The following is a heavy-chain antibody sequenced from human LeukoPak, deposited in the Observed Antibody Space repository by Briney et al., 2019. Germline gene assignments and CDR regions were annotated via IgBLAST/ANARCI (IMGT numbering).Heavy chain of an antibody. J-gene: IGHJ4*02. CDR1: GGSINSGTYY. CDR3: ARHRDGYDSKIDY. D-gene: IGHD5-24*01. Sequence: PSETLSLTCTVSGGSINSGTYYWGWIRQPPGKGLEWIASMYHDGRTSYNPSLESRVTISIDTSMNQFSLKLSSVTAADTAVYYCARHRDGYDSKIDYWGQGTLVTVSS. CDR2: MYHDGRT. V-gene: IGHV4-39*01.